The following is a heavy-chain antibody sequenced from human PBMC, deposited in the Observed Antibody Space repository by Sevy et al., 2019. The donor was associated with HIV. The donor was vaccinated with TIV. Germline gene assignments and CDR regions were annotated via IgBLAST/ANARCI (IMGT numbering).Heavy chain of an antibody. CDR2: SSWNNGSI. J-gene: IGHJ5*01. D-gene: IGHD6-19*01. CDR3: AKGIGYSNGWYSWFDS. Sequence: GGSLRLSCVASGFTFDDYAMHWVRQAPGKGPEWVSGSSWNNGSIGYAESVKGRFTISRDNAKNSLYLQMNSLRVEDTALYYCAKGIGYSNGWYSWFDSWGQGTLVTVSS. V-gene: IGHV3-9*01. CDR1: GFTFDDYA.